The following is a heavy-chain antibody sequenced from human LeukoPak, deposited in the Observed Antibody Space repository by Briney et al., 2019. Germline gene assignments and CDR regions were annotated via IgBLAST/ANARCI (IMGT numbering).Heavy chain of an antibody. CDR3: ASTGDSSSSQGIFDY. J-gene: IGHJ4*02. CDR2: IWYDGSNK. V-gene: IGHV3-33*01. CDR1: GFTFSSYG. D-gene: IGHD6-6*01. Sequence: GGSLRLSCAASGFTFSSYGMHWVRQAPGKGLEWVAVIWYDGSNKYYADSVKGRFTISRDNSKNTLYLQMNSLRAEDTAVYYCASTGDSSSSQGIFDYWGQGTLVTVSS.